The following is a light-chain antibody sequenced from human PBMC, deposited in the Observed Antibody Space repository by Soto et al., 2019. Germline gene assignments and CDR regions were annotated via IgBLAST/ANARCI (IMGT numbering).Light chain of an antibody. CDR1: SSDVGSYNL. V-gene: IGLV2-23*02. J-gene: IGLJ1*01. CDR2: EVS. CDR3: CSYAGSFYV. Sequence: QSVLPQPAPVSGSPGQSITISCTGTSSDVGSYNLVSWYQQHPGKAPKLMIYEVSKRPSGVSNRFSGSKSGNTASLTISGLQAEDEADYYCCSYAGSFYVFGTGTKVTVL.